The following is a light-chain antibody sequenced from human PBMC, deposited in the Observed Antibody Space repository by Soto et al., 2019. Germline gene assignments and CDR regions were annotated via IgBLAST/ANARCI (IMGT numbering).Light chain of an antibody. CDR3: QQYYSYPRT. V-gene: IGKV1-8*01. J-gene: IGKJ2*01. CDR2: AAS. Sequence: AIRMTQSPSSLSASTGDRVTITCRASQGISSYLAWYQQKPGKAPKLLIYAASTLQCGVPSRFSGSGSGTDFTLTISCMQSEDFATYDCQQYYSYPRTFGQGTKLEIK. CDR1: QGISSY.